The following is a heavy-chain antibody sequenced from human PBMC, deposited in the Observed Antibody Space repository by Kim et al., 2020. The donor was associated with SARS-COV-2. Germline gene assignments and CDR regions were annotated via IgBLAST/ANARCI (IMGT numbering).Heavy chain of an antibody. J-gene: IGHJ4*02. Sequence: GGSLRLSCAASGFTFSDYYMSWIRQAPGKGLEWVSYISSSSSYTNYADSVKGRFTISRDNAKNSLYLQMNSLRAEDTAVYYCARGSDYGDPNFDYWGQGTLVTVSS. D-gene: IGHD4-17*01. CDR3: ARGSDYGDPNFDY. CDR1: GFTFSDYY. CDR2: ISSSSSYT. V-gene: IGHV3-11*06.